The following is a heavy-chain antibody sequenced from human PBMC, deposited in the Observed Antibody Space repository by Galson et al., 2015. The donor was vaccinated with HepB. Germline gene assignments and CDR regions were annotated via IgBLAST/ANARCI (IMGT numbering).Heavy chain of an antibody. V-gene: IGHV1-3*01. CDR3: AKDNVASYYGSGSYYIYYGMDV. CDR2: INAGNGNT. D-gene: IGHD3-10*01. CDR1: GYTFTSYA. J-gene: IGHJ6*02. Sequence: SVKVSCKASGYTFTSYAMHWVRQAPGQRLEWMGWINAGNGNTKYSQKFQGRVTITRDTSASTAYMELSSLRSEDTAVYYCAKDNVASYYGSGSYYIYYGMDVWGQGTTVTVSS.